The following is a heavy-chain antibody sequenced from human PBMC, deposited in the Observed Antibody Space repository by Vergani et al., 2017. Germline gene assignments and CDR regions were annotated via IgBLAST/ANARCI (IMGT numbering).Heavy chain of an antibody. V-gene: IGHV4-61*02. Sequence: QVQLQQWGAGLLKPSQTLSLTCTVSGGSISSGSYYWSWIRQPAGKGLEWIGRIYTSGSTNYNPSLKSRVTISVYTSKNQFSLKLSSVTAADPAVYYCARGMVVAASLVDYGGQGTLVTVSS. D-gene: IGHD2-15*01. CDR3: ARGMVVAASLVDY. CDR1: GGSISSGSYY. J-gene: IGHJ4*02. CDR2: IYTSGST.